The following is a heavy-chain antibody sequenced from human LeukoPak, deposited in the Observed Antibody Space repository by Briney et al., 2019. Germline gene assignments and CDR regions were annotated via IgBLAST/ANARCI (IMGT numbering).Heavy chain of an antibody. J-gene: IGHJ3*02. Sequence: ASVKVSCKASGYTFTSYGISWVRQAPGQGLEWMGWISAYNGNTNYAQKLQGRVTMTTDTSTSTAYMELRSLRSDDTAVYYCARVGNRNPYCDFWSGYYKAWDAFDIWGQGTMVTVSS. V-gene: IGHV1-18*01. CDR3: ARVGNRNPYCDFWSGYYKAWDAFDI. CDR1: GYTFTSYG. CDR2: ISAYNGNT. D-gene: IGHD3-3*01.